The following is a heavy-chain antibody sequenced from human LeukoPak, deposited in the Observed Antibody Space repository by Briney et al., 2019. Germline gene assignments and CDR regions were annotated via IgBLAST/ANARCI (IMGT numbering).Heavy chain of an antibody. CDR2: IIPIFGTA. CDR3: ARDDHGDYASRRPLDY. J-gene: IGHJ4*02. D-gene: IGHD4-17*01. V-gene: IGHV1-69*13. CDR1: GGTFSSYA. Sequence: SVKVSCKASGGTFSSYAISWVRQAPGQGLEWMGGIIPIFGTANYAQKFQGRVTITADESTSTAYMELSSLRSEDTAVCYCARDDHGDYASRRPLDYWGQGTLVTVSS.